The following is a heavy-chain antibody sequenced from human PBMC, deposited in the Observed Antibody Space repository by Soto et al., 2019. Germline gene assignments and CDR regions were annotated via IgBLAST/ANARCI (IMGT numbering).Heavy chain of an antibody. J-gene: IGHJ4*02. CDR2: IVVATGNT. V-gene: IGHV1-58*01. Sequence: SYRASGINCSSPAVQWVRQARGQRLEWIGWIVVATGNTNYAQRFQGRVTITRDKSTGTAYMELNSLRSGDTAVYYCMADGIYWGYWGQGTLVTVSS. CDR3: MADGIYWGY. D-gene: IGHD3-16*01. CDR1: GINCSSPA.